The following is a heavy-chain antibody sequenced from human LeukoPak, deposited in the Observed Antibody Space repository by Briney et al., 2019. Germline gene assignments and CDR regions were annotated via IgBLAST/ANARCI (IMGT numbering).Heavy chain of an antibody. J-gene: IGHJ6*02. D-gene: IGHD3-10*02. CDR2: IIPIFGTA. CDR1: GGTFSSYA. Sequence: APVKVSCKASGGTFSSYAISWVRQAPGQGLEWMGGIIPIFGTANYAQKFQGRVTITADESTSTAYMELSSLRSEDTAVYYCATSLSGVAAGYYYGMDVWGQGTTVTVSS. CDR3: ATSLSGVAAGYYYGMDV. V-gene: IGHV1-69*13.